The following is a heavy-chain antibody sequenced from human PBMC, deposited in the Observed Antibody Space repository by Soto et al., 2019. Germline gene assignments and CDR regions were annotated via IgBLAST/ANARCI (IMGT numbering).Heavy chain of an antibody. J-gene: IGHJ5*02. V-gene: IGHV1-3*01. CDR2: INAGNGNT. D-gene: IGHD3-10*01. Sequence: ASVKVSCKASGYTFTSYGISWVRQAPGQGLEWMGWINAGNGNTEFSERFRGRVTITRDTSASTAHMELTGLTSEDTAVYYCARGFKSAGWLDPWGQGTLVTVSS. CDR1: GYTFTSYG. CDR3: ARGFKSAGWLDP.